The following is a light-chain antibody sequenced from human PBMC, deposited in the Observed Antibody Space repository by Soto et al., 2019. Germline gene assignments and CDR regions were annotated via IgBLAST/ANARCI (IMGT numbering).Light chain of an antibody. Sequence: ENVLTQSPGTLSLSPGERATRSCRASQNVNNHYLAWYQHKPGQAPRLLIYGASRRAAAIPDRFSASGSGTDFTLSISRLEPEDFAVYHCQQFGSLPYTFGQGTKLEI. CDR3: QQFGSLPYT. J-gene: IGKJ2*01. V-gene: IGKV3-20*01. CDR1: QNVNNHY. CDR2: GAS.